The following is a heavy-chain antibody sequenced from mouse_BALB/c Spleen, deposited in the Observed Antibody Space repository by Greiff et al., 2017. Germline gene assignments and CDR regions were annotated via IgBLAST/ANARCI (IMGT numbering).Heavy chain of an antibody. CDR2: IRNKANGYTT. Sequence: DVQLQESGGGLVQPGGSLRLSCATSGFTFTDYYMSWVRQPPGKALEWLGFIRNKANGYTTEYSASVKGRFTISRDNSQSILYLQMNTLRAEDSATYYCARDGNYAMDYWGQGTSVTVSS. CDR1: GFTFTDYY. V-gene: IGHV7-3*02. J-gene: IGHJ4*01. CDR3: ARDGNYAMDY.